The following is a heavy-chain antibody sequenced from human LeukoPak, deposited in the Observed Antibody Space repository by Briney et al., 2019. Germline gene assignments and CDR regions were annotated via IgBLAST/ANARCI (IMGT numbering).Heavy chain of an antibody. D-gene: IGHD5-18*01. CDR1: GYSISSGYY. V-gene: IGHV4-38-2*02. CDR2: IYHSGTT. J-gene: IGHJ4*02. CDR3: ARDYQGGYGDKTVDY. Sequence: PSETLSLTCSVSGYSISSGYYWGWIRQPPGKGLEWIGTIYHSGTTFYNPSLQSRVTVSLDTSKNQFSLKLSSVTAADTAVYYCARDYQGGYGDKTVDYWGQGTLVTVSS.